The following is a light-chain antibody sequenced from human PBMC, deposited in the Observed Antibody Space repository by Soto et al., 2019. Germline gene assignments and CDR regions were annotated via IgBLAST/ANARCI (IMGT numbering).Light chain of an antibody. V-gene: IGLV1-47*01. Sequence: QSVLTQPPSASGTPGQRVTISCSGSSSNIGSNYVYWYQQLPGTAPKLLIYRNNQRPSGVPDRFSGSKYGTSASLAISGLRSEDEADYQCEAWDGSLSDFVFGGGTKLTVL. CDR2: RNN. CDR1: SSNIGSNY. CDR3: EAWDGSLSDFV. J-gene: IGLJ2*01.